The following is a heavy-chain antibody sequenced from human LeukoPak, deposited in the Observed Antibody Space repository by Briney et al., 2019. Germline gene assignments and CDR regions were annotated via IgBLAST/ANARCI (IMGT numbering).Heavy chain of an antibody. D-gene: IGHD3-10*01. CDR2: ISGSGGST. V-gene: IGHV3-23*01. CDR1: GFTLSSYA. Sequence: PGGSLRLSCAASGFTLSSYAMSWVRQAPGKGLEWVSAISGSGGSTYYADSVKGRFTISRDNSKNTLYLQMNSLRAEDTAVYYCAKVWFGDWYYYYYMDVWGKGTTVTVSS. J-gene: IGHJ6*03. CDR3: AKVWFGDWYYYYYMDV.